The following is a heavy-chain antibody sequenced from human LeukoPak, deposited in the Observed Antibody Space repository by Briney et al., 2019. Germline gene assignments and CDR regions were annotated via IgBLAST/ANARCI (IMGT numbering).Heavy chain of an antibody. CDR3: ASFRNTDI. D-gene: IGHD2/OR15-2a*01. CDR2: IDPDGNT. V-gene: IGHV3-74*01. Sequence: GGSLRRSSSAAGLTCSTYLRHWVGQAPGKGLVWGSRIDPDGNTVYAESVGGGFTVSRDNAKNTMYLQRNSLRVEDTALYYCASFRNTDIWGQGTTVTVSP. J-gene: IGHJ3*02. CDR1: GLTCSTYL.